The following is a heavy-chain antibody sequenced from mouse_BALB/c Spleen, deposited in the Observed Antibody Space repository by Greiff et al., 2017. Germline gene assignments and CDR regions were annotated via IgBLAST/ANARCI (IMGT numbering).Heavy chain of an antibody. CDR1: GDSITSGY. V-gene: IGHV3-8*02. CDR2: ISYSGST. Sequence: VHLKQSGPSLVKPSQTLSLTCSVTGDSITSGYWNWIRKFPGNKLEYMGYISYSGSTYYNPSLKSRISITRDTSKNQYYLQLNSVTTEDTATYYCARAYDYDYYAMDYWGQGTSVTVSS. J-gene: IGHJ4*01. CDR3: ARAYDYDYYAMDY. D-gene: IGHD2-4*01.